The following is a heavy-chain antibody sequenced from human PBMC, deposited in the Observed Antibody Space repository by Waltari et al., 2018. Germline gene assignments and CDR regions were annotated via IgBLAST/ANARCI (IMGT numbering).Heavy chain of an antibody. D-gene: IGHD6-13*01. Sequence: EVQLVESGGGLIQPGGSLRLSCAASGFTVSSHYMSWVRQAPGKGLEWVSVIYSGGSTYYADSVKGRFTISRDNSKNTLYLQMNSLRAEDTAVYYCARGLTPAASSAFYYYYGMDVWGQGTTVTVSS. CDR2: IYSGGST. CDR3: ARGLTPAASSAFYYYYGMDV. V-gene: IGHV3-53*01. CDR1: GFTVSSHY. J-gene: IGHJ6*02.